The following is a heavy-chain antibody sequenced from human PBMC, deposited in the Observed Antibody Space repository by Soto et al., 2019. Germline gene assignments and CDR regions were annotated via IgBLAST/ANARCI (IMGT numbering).Heavy chain of an antibody. D-gene: IGHD3-22*01. V-gene: IGHV4-30-2*01. Sequence: PSVTLALTCAVSGGSISSGGFSWSWIRQPPGKGLEWIGYIFQSGSTYYIPSLKSRVTISVDRSKNQFSLKLSSVSAADTAIYYCARSNSGYYKWFDPWGQGALVTVSS. J-gene: IGHJ5*02. CDR2: IFQSGST. CDR1: GGSISSGGFS. CDR3: ARSNSGYYKWFDP.